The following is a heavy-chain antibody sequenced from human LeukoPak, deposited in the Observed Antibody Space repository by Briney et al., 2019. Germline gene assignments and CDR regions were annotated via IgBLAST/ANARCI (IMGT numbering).Heavy chain of an antibody. Sequence: GVSLRLSSSASGFTFSTYNRNWLRQAPGKEREWLSDIYSGGSTYDPDSVKGSFTISRDNSKNTLYLQMNSLRAEDTAVYYCARVAATGGYFDYWGEGTVVTVSS. CDR1: GFTFSTYN. CDR3: ARVAATGGYFDY. D-gene: IGHD2-15*01. V-gene: IGHV3-66*01. CDR2: IYSGGST. J-gene: IGHJ4*02.